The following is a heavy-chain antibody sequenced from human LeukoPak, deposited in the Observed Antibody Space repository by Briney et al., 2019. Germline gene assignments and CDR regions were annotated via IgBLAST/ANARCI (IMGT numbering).Heavy chain of an antibody. J-gene: IGHJ4*02. V-gene: IGHV3-74*01. Sequence: GGSLRLSCAASGFTFSSYWMNWVRHAPGKGLVWVSRIASDGSSTTYADSVKGRFGISRDNAKNTLYLQMNSLRVEDTAVYYCARGRPHGNDYWGQGTLVTVSS. CDR1: GFTFSSYW. CDR2: IASDGSST. D-gene: IGHD4-23*01. CDR3: ARGRPHGNDY.